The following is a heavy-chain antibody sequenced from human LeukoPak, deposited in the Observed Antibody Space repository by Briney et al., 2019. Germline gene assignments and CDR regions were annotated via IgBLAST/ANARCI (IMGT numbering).Heavy chain of an antibody. D-gene: IGHD2-2*01. CDR3: AKDREPRGYQPFDY. Sequence: GGSLRLSCAASGFTFSSYGMHWVRQAPGKGLEWVAVIWYDGSNKYYADSVKGRFTISRDNSKNTLYLQMNSLRAEDTAVYYCAKDREPRGYQPFDYWGQGTLVAVSS. CDR1: GFTFSSYG. J-gene: IGHJ4*02. CDR2: IWYDGSNK. V-gene: IGHV3-33*06.